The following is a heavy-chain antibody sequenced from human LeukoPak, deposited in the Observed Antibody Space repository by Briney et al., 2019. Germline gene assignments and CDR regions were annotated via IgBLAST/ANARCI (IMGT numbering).Heavy chain of an antibody. CDR2: IYASGST. V-gene: IGHV4-61*02. Sequence: SQTLSLTCTVSGASISSGDYYWGWIRQPAGKGLEWIGRIYASGSTNYNPSLKSRVTISIDTSKNQFSLKLSSVTAADTAVYYCARHVDYYYYVDVWGKGTAVTVSS. CDR3: ARHVDYYYYVDV. J-gene: IGHJ6*03. CDR1: GASISSGDYY.